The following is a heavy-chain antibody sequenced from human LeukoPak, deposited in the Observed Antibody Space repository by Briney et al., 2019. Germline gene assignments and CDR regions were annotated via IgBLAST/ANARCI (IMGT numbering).Heavy chain of an antibody. CDR2: IYYSGST. Sequence: SETLSLTCTVSGGSISSGDYYWSWIRQPPGKGLEWIGYIYYSGSTNYNPSLKSRVTISVDTSKNQFSLKLSSVTAADTAVYYCARSSYCSGGSCYRDAFDIWGQGTMVTVSS. J-gene: IGHJ3*02. CDR3: ARSSYCSGGSCYRDAFDI. D-gene: IGHD2-15*01. CDR1: GGSISSGDYY. V-gene: IGHV4-61*08.